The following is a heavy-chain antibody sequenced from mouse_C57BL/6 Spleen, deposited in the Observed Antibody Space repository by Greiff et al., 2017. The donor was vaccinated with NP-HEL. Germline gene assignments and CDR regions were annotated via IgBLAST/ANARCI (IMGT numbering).Heavy chain of an antibody. CDR1: GYTFTDYN. V-gene: IGHV1-18*01. J-gene: IGHJ3*01. D-gene: IGHD1-1*01. Sequence: EVQLQQSGPELVKPGASVKIPCKASGYTFTDYNMDWVKQSHGKSLEWIGDINPNNGGTIYNQKFKGKATLTVDKSSSTAYMELRSLTSEDTAVYYCARRYYGSRYWFAYWGQGTLVTVSA. CDR2: INPNNGGT. CDR3: ARRYYGSRYWFAY.